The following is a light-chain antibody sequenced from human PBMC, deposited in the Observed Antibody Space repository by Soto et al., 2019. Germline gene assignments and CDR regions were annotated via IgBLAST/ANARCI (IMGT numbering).Light chain of an antibody. V-gene: IGLV1-40*01. CDR1: RSNLGAGYD. Sequence: QSVLTQPPSVSGAPGQGITISCTGTRSNLGAGYDVHWYQQLPGKAPKLVIYHNNNRPSGVPDRFSGSQSGTSASLAITGLQAEDEADYYCQSYDSTYVFGTGTKLTVL. J-gene: IGLJ1*01. CDR2: HNN. CDR3: QSYDSTYV.